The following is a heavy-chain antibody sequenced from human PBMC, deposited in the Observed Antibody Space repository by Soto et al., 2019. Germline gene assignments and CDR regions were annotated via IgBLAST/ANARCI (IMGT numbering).Heavy chain of an antibody. CDR1: GGSISSYY. V-gene: IGHV4-59*01. J-gene: IGHJ3*01. CDR3: ARDVYGDPRGV. CDR2: IYYSGST. Sequence: SETLSLTCTVSGGSISSYYWSWIRQPPGKGLEWIGYIYYSGSTNYNPSLKSRVTISVDTSKNQFSLKLSSVTAADTAVYYCARDVYGDPRGVWGQGTMVTVSS. D-gene: IGHD4-17*01.